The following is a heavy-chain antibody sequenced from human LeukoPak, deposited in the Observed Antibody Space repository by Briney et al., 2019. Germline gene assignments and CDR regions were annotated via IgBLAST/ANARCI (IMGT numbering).Heavy chain of an antibody. CDR3: ARGSSSWYEDY. CDR2: IYSGGST. D-gene: IGHD6-13*01. J-gene: IGHJ4*02. CDR1: GFTVSSNY. V-gene: IGHV3-53*01. Sequence: GGSLRLSCAASGFTVSSNYMSWVRQAPGKGLEWVSVIYSGGSTYYADSVKGRFTISRDNSKNTLYLQMNSLRAEDTAVYYCARGSSSWYEDYWGQGTLVTVSS.